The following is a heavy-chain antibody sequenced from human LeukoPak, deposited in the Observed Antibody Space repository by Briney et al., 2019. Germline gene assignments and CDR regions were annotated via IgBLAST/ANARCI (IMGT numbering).Heavy chain of an antibody. Sequence: ASVKVSCKASGYTFTSYDINWVRQATGQGLEWMVWMNPNSGNTGYAQKFQGRVTITRNTSISTAYMELSSLRSEDTAVYYCARFWDYDSSGYPPPNAFDIWGQGTMVTVSS. CDR3: ARFWDYDSSGYPPPNAFDI. CDR2: MNPNSGNT. CDR1: GYTFTSYD. V-gene: IGHV1-8*03. D-gene: IGHD3-22*01. J-gene: IGHJ3*02.